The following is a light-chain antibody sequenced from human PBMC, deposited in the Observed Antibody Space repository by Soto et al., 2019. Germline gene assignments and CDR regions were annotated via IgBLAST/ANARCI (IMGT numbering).Light chain of an antibody. Sequence: DIQMTQPPSTLSASVGDTFTVSCLASQSVSRWLAWYQQKQGEXPKXXIYDASALPRGVPARFSVIGSGTKCTLNLASLQPDDGATYYGQQYETFSGTFGPGTKVDIK. CDR3: QQYETFSGT. CDR2: DAS. CDR1: QSVSRW. V-gene: IGKV1-5*01. J-gene: IGKJ1*01.